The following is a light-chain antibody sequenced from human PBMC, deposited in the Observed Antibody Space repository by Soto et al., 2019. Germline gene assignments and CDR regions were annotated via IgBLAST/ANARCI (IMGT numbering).Light chain of an antibody. CDR1: QSISSGH. J-gene: IGKJ1*01. V-gene: IGKV3-20*01. CDR2: GAF. Sequence: EIVLTQSPGILSLSPGERATLSCRATQSISSGHLAWYQLKPGQAPRLLIYGAFSRATGIPDRFSGSGSGTDFTLTISRLEPEDFAVYYWQQYGSASRTFGQGTRVEIK. CDR3: QQYGSASRT.